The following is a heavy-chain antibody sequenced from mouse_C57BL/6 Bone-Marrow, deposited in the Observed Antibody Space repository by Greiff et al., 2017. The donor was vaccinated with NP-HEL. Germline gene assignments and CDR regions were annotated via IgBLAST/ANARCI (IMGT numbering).Heavy chain of an antibody. CDR2: IYPGNSDT. Sequence: EVQRVESGTVLARPGASVKMSCKTSGYTFTSYWMHWVKQRPGQGLEWIGAIYPGNSDTSYNQKFKGKAKLTAVTSASTAYMELSSLTNEDSAVYYCTVIYDGYYYAMDYWGQGTSVTVSS. CDR3: TVIYDGYYYAMDY. V-gene: IGHV1-5*01. D-gene: IGHD2-3*01. CDR1: GYTFTSYW. J-gene: IGHJ4*01.